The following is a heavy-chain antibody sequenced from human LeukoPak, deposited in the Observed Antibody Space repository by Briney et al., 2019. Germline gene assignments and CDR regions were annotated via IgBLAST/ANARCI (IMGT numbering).Heavy chain of an antibody. V-gene: IGHV3-15*01. Sequence: GGSLRLSCAASGFTFSSYSMNWVRQAPGKGLEWVGRIKSKADGGISDYAKPVKGRFTFSRDDSKNTLYLLMNSLKTEDTAVYYCTTTYHYDSSPGSFDYWGQGTLVTVSS. J-gene: IGHJ4*02. CDR1: GFTFSSYS. D-gene: IGHD3-22*01. CDR2: IKSKADGGIS. CDR3: TTTYHYDSSPGSFDY.